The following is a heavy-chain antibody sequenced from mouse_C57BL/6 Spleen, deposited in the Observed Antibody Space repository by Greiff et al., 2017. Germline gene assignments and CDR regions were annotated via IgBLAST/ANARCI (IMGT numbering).Heavy chain of an antibody. CDR2: LSDGGSYT. D-gene: IGHD1-1*01. V-gene: IGHV5-4*03. CDR3: ARGYYGSSYEDYAMDY. J-gene: IGHJ4*01. CDR1: GFTFSSYA. Sequence: EVMLVESGGGLVKPGGSLKLSCAASGFTFSSYAMSWVRQTPEKRLEWVATLSDGGSYTYYPDNVKGRFTISRDNAKNHLYLQMSHLKSEDTAMYYCARGYYGSSYEDYAMDYWGQGTSVTVSS.